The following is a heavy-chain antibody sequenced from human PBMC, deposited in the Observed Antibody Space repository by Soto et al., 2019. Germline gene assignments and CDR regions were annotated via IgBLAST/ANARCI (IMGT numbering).Heavy chain of an antibody. J-gene: IGHJ4*02. CDR1: GGSFSGYY. V-gene: IGHV4-34*01. Sequence: QVQLQQWGAGLLKPSETLSLTCAVYGGSFSGYYWSLIRQPPGKGLEWIWEINHSGSTNYNPSLKSRVTISVDTSKNQISLKLSSVTAADTAVYYCARGISMIVVVMRARYYFDYWGQGTLVTVSS. D-gene: IGHD3-22*01. CDR3: ARGISMIVVVMRARYYFDY. CDR2: INHSGST.